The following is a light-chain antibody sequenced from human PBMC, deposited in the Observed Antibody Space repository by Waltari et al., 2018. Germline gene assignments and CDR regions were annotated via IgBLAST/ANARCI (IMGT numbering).Light chain of an antibody. V-gene: IGLV2-8*01. J-gene: IGLJ3*02. CDR1: GSDVGDYNY. CDR2: EVT. CDR3: SSHVV. Sequence: QSALTQPPSASGSPGQTVTISCTATGSDVGDYNYVSWYQQHPGKAPKRMIYEVTKRPSGVPDRFSGSKSGNTASLTVSGLQAEDEADYYCSSHVVFGGGTKLTVL.